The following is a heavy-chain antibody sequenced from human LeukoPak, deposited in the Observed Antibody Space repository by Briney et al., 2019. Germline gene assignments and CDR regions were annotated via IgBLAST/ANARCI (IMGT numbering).Heavy chain of an antibody. D-gene: IGHD5-24*01. V-gene: IGHV3-48*02. Sequence: GGSLRLSCAASGFSFSSYSVNWVRQAPGKGLEWVSYISTSSSTIYYTDSVKGRFTISRDNAKNSLYLQMNSLRDEDTAVYYCARDGYNLFDYWGQGTLVTVSS. CDR1: GFSFSSYS. CDR2: ISTSSSTI. J-gene: IGHJ4*02. CDR3: ARDGYNLFDY.